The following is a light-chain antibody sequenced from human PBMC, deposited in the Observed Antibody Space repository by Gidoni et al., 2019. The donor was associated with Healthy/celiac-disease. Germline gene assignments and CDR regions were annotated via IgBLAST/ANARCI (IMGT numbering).Light chain of an antibody. CDR1: QSVSSN. Sequence: EIVLTQSPATLSVSLGERATLSCRASQSVSSNLAWYQQKPGQAPRLLIYGASTRATGIPARFSGSGSGTEFTLTISSLQSEDFAVYYCQQYNNWPPLTFGGXTKVEIK. V-gene: IGKV3-15*01. J-gene: IGKJ4*01. CDR2: GAS. CDR3: QQYNNWPPLT.